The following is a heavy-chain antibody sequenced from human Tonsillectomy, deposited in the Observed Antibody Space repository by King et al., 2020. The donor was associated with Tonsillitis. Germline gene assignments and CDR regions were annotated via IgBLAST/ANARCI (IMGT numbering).Heavy chain of an antibody. V-gene: IGHV3-20*04. CDR3: ARDQYTTTTGTPSWYFDL. Sequence: VQLVESGGGVVWPGGSLRLSCAASGFTFDDFGMSWVRQAPGKGLEWVSSINWKGGRTDYADSVKGRYTISRDNAKNSLYLQMNSLRAEDTALYYGARDQYTTTTGTPSWYFDLWGRGTLVTVSS. D-gene: IGHD4-11*01. J-gene: IGHJ2*01. CDR2: INWKGGRT. CDR1: GFTFDDFG.